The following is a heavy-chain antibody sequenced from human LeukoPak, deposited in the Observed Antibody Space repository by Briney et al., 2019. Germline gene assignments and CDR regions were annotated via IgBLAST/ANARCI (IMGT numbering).Heavy chain of an antibody. CDR1: GFTFSNYA. V-gene: IGHV3-11*01. CDR3: ARAPTYYYDSSGYYYDY. J-gene: IGHJ4*02. D-gene: IGHD3-22*01. Sequence: PGGSLRLSCAASGFTFSNYAMTWIRQAPGKGLEWVSYISSSGSTIYYADSVKGRFTISRDNAKNSLYLQMNSLRAEDTAVYYCARAPTYYYDSSGYYYDYWGQGTLVTVSS. CDR2: ISSSGSTI.